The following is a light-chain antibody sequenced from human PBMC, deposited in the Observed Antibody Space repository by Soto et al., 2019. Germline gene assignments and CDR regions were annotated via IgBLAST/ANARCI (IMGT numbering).Light chain of an antibody. V-gene: IGLV2-14*03. CDR3: SSYTTSNTRQIV. CDR2: DVS. Sequence: QSALTQPASVSGSPGQSITISCTGTSSDVGGYNYVSWYQHHPGKAPKLMIYDVSNRPSGVSNRFSGSKSGNTASLTISGLQPEHAADYYCSSYTTSNTRQIVLGTGTKLTV. J-gene: IGLJ1*01. CDR1: SSDVGGYNY.